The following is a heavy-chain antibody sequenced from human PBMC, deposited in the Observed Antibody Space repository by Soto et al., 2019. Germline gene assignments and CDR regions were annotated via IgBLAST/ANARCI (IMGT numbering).Heavy chain of an antibody. J-gene: IGHJ6*02. CDR2: IYYSGST. V-gene: IGHV4-59*01. Sequence: PSETLSLTCTVSGDSISSYYWSWIRQPPGKGLEWIGKIYYSGSTSYNPSLKSRVTISVDTSKNQFSLKLSSVTAADTAVYYCARQGEGYCVRTSCQYHYYGMDVWGQGTTVTVSS. CDR1: GDSISSYY. CDR3: ARQGEGYCVRTSCQYHYYGMDV. D-gene: IGHD2-2*01.